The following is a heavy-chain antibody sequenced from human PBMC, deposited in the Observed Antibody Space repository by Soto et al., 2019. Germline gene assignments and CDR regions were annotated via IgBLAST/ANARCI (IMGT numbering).Heavy chain of an antibody. CDR2: IYYSGST. Sequence: PSETLSLTCTVSGGSISSYYWSWIRQPPGKGLGWIGYIYYSGSTNYNPSLKSRVTISVDTSKNQFSLKPSSVTAADTAVYYCARGLTSYYDFWSGYPNWFDPWGQGTLVTVSS. D-gene: IGHD3-3*01. CDR3: ARGLTSYYDFWSGYPNWFDP. CDR1: GGSISSYY. J-gene: IGHJ5*02. V-gene: IGHV4-59*01.